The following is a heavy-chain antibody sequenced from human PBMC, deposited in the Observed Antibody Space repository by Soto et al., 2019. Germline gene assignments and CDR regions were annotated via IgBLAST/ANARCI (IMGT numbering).Heavy chain of an antibody. CDR3: AKGFSSGDAFDI. Sequence: GGSLRLSXAASGFTFSSYAMSWVRQAPGKGLEWVSAISGSGGSTYYADSVKGRFTISRDNSKNTLYLQMNSLRAEDTAVYYCAKGFSSGDAFDIWGQGTMVTVSS. CDR2: ISGSGGST. D-gene: IGHD6-19*01. V-gene: IGHV3-23*01. J-gene: IGHJ3*02. CDR1: GFTFSSYA.